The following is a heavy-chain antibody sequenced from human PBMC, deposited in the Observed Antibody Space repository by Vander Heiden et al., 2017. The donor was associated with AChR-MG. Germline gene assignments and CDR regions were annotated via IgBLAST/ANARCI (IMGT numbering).Heavy chain of an antibody. CDR1: GGSISSSSYY. J-gene: IGHJ6*02. Sequence: QLQLQESGPGLVKPSETLSLTCTVSGGSISSSSYYWGWIRQPPGKGLEWIGSIYYSGSTYYNPSLKSRVTISVDTSKNQFSLKLSSVTAADTAVYYCVTKDNRYYYGMDVWGQGTTVTVSS. CDR2: IYYSGST. CDR3: VTKDNRYYYGMDV. V-gene: IGHV4-39*01.